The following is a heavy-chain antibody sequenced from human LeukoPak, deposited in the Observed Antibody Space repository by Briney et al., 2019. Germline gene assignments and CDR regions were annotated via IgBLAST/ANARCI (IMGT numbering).Heavy chain of an antibody. CDR2: NSGSGVST. CDR1: GYTFSGYA. Sequence: PGGSLRLSCAASGYTFSGYAMSWVRQAPGTGLEWVSGNSGSGVSTYYADSVKGRFTISRDNSKNTVYLQLKSLRRDDTAVYYCAKVSRPSSRGYYLENWGQGTLVAVSS. J-gene: IGHJ4*02. V-gene: IGHV3-23*01. D-gene: IGHD3-22*01. CDR3: AKVSRPSSRGYYLEN.